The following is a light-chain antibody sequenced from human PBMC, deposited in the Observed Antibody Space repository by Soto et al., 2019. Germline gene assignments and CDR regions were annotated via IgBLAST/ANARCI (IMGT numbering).Light chain of an antibody. Sequence: EIVLTQSPGALALSPGEIATLSCRSSQSFSSSSLAWYQQKRGQAPRLLIHDASSRATGIPDRFSGSGSGTDFTLTISRLEPEDFAVYYCQQYGGSPRKFGQGTKVDIK. CDR3: QQYGGSPRK. CDR1: QSFSSSS. J-gene: IGKJ1*01. CDR2: DAS. V-gene: IGKV3-20*01.